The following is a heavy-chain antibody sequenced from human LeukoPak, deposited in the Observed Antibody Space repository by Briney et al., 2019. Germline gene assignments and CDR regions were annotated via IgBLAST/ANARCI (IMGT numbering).Heavy chain of an antibody. D-gene: IGHD2-15*01. V-gene: IGHV1-2*02. J-gene: IGHJ6*03. CDR1: GYTFTGYY. Sequence: ASVKVSCKASGYTFTGYYIHWVRQAPGQGLEWMGWINPNNGGTHSAQKFQGRVTMTTDTSTSTAYMELRSLRSDDTAVYYCARGVAATRYYYYYMDVWGKGTTVTVSS. CDR3: ARGVAATRYYYYYMDV. CDR2: INPNNGGT.